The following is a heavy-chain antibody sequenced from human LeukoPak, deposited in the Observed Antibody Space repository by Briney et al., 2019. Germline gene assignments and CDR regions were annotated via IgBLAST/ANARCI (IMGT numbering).Heavy chain of an antibody. V-gene: IGHV4-34*01. CDR1: GGSFSGYY. D-gene: IGHD6-19*01. Sequence: SSETLSLTCAVYGGSFSGYYWSWIRQPPGKGLEWIGEINHSGSTNYNPSLKSRVTISVDTSKNQFSLKLSSVTAADTAAYYCARGRYSSGSYFLLNLDYWGQGTLVTVSS. J-gene: IGHJ4*02. CDR2: INHSGST. CDR3: ARGRYSSGSYFLLNLDY.